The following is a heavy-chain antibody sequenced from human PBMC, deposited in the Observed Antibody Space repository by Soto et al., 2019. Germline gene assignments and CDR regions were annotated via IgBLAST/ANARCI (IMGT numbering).Heavy chain of an antibody. V-gene: IGHV4-30-2*01. CDR3: ARDNPYYDSSGPYGHGAFDI. J-gene: IGHJ3*02. CDR2: IYHSGST. CDR1: GGSISSGGYS. D-gene: IGHD3-22*01. Sequence: SETLSLTCAVSGGSISSGGYSWSWIRQPPGKGLEWIGYIYHSGSTYYNPSLKSRVTISVDRSKNQFSLKLSSVTAADTAVYYCARDNPYYDSSGPYGHGAFDIWGQGTMVTVSS.